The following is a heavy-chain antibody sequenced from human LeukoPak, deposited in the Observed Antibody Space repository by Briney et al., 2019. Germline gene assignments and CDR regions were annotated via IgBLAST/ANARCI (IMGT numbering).Heavy chain of an antibody. CDR1: GGTFSSYA. CDR2: IIPIFGTA. CDR3: ARTRSSTSYHHFGY. J-gene: IGHJ4*02. Sequence: GASVKVSCKASGGTFSSYAISWVRQAPGQGLEWMGGIIPIFGTANYAQKFQGRVTITTDESTSTAYMELSSLRSEDTAVYYCARTRSSTSYHHFGYWGQGTLVTVSS. V-gene: IGHV1-69*05. D-gene: IGHD2-2*01.